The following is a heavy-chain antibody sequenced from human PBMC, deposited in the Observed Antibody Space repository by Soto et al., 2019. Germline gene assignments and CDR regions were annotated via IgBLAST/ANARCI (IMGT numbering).Heavy chain of an antibody. CDR1: GDSVSSNSAA. V-gene: IGHV6-1*01. D-gene: IGHD1-7*01. Sequence: PAQTLSLTCAISGDSVSSNSAAWNWIRQSPSRGLEWLGRTYYRSKWYNDYAVSVKSRITINPDTSKNQFSLQLNSVTPEDTAVYYCARAGTTGCGHYYCYCGMEVWGQGTRGSV. CDR3: ARAGTTGCGHYYCYCGMEV. CDR2: TYYRSKWYN. J-gene: IGHJ6*02.